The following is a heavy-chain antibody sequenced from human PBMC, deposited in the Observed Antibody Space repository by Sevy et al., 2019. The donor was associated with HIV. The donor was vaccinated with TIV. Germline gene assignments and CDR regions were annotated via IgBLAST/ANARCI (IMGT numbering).Heavy chain of an antibody. J-gene: IGHJ6*02. CDR2: IYHSGST. Sequence: SETLSLTCAVSGGSISSGGYSWSWIRQPPGKGLEWIGYIYHSGSTYYNPSLKGRVTISVDRSKNQFSLKLSSVTAADTAVYYCARSEGGWFSVWGQGTTVTVSS. D-gene: IGHD6-19*01. CDR3: ARSEGGWFSV. CDR1: GGSISSGGYS. V-gene: IGHV4-30-2*01.